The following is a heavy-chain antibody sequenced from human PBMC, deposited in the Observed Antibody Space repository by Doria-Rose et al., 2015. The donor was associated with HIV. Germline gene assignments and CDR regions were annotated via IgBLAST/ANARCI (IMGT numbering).Heavy chain of an antibody. CDR3: ARIKSSRWYHKYYFDF. Sequence: QITLEESGPVLVKPTETLTLTCTVSGVSLSSPGMGVSWIRQPPGKALEWLANIFSDDERSYQTSLKSRLTISRGTSKRQVVLTMTDMDPVDTATYYCARIKSSRWYHKYYFDFWGQGTLVIVSA. V-gene: IGHV2-26*01. D-gene: IGHD6-13*01. J-gene: IGHJ4*02. CDR2: IFSDDER. CDR1: GVSLSSPGMG.